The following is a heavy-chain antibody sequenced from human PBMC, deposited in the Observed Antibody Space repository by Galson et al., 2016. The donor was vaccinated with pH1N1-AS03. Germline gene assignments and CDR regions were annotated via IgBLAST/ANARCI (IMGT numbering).Heavy chain of an antibody. CDR2: IYSIGGT. Sequence: SETLSLTCTVSSGSISSYSWNWIRQPPGKGLEWIGSIYSIGGTNYNPPLESRITISVETSKNQFSLKLRSVTAADTAVYYCARATAVGPPYFDYWGQGTVATVSS. CDR1: SGSISSYS. CDR3: ARATAVGPPYFDY. V-gene: IGHV4-59*01. D-gene: IGHD6-13*01. J-gene: IGHJ4*02.